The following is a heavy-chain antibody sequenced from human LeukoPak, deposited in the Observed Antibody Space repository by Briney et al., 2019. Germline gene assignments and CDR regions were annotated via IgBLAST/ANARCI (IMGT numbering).Heavy chain of an antibody. CDR1: GGSISSYY. J-gene: IGHJ4*02. Sequence: SETLSLTCTVSGGSISSYYWSWIRQPPGKGLEWIGYIYYSGSTNYNPSLKSRVTMSVDTSKNQFSLKLSSVTAADTAVYYCARGGYSGSYPIDYWGQGTLVTVSS. D-gene: IGHD1-26*01. V-gene: IGHV4-59*12. CDR2: IYYSGST. CDR3: ARGGYSGSYPIDY.